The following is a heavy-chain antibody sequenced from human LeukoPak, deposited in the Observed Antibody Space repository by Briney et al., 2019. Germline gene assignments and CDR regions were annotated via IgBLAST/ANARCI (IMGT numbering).Heavy chain of an antibody. V-gene: IGHV4-34*01. CDR3: ASSAPFGVVKYDY. CDR2: INHSGST. Sequence: SETLSLTCVVYGGSFSGYYWSWIRQPPGKGLEWIGEINHSGSTNYNPSLKSRVTISVDTSKNQFSLKLSSVTAADTAVYYCASSAPFGVVKYDYWGQGTLVTVSS. D-gene: IGHD3-3*01. CDR1: GGSFSGYY. J-gene: IGHJ4*02.